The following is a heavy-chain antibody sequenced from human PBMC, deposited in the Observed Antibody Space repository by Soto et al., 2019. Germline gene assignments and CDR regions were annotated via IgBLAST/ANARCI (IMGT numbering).Heavy chain of an antibody. Sequence: SETLSLTCTVSGGSVSSGSYYWSWIRQPPGKGLEWIGYIYYSGSTNYNPSLKSRVTISVDTSKNQFSLKLSSVTAADTAVYYCAREGAFPHSGSGRYYYYGMDVWGQGHTVTVSS. CDR1: GGSVSSGSYY. CDR3: AREGAFPHSGSGRYYYYGMDV. D-gene: IGHD3-10*01. V-gene: IGHV4-61*01. CDR2: IYYSGST. J-gene: IGHJ6*02.